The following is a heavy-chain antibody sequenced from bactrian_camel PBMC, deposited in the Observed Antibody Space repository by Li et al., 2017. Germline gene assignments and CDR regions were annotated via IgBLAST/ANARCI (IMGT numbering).Heavy chain of an antibody. V-gene: IGHV3S40*01. D-gene: IGHD5*01. Sequence: VQLVESGGGSVQTGESLRLSCAASISTSRMPCMGYFRQAPGKGLEWVSAINEGGGSTLYADSVKGRFTISRDNAKSTVNLRMNSLKPEDTAVYYCVRDRWSGWVTFSIFNHWGQGTQVTVS. J-gene: IGHJ4*01. CDR2: INEGGGST. CDR1: ISTSRMPC. CDR3: VRDRWSGWVTFSIFNH.